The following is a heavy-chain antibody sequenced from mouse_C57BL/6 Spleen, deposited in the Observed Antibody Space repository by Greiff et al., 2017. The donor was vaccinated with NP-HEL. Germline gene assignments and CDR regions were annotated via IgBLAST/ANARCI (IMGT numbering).Heavy chain of an antibody. CDR1: GYTFTSYW. CDR3: ARWDGYYDAMDY. CDR2: IHPNSGST. D-gene: IGHD2-3*01. Sequence: QVQLKQPGAELVKPGASVKLSCKASGYTFTSYWMHWVKQRPGQGLEWIGMIHPNSGSTNYNEKFKSKATLTVDKSSSTAYMQLSSLTSEDSAVYYCARWDGYYDAMDYWGQGTSVTVSS. J-gene: IGHJ4*01. V-gene: IGHV1-64*01.